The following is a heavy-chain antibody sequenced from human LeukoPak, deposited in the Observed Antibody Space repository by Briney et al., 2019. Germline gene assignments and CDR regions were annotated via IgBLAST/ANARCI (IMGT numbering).Heavy chain of an antibody. Sequence: SVKVSCKASGGTLTSYAISWVRHAPGQGHGWMGGIIPIFGTANYAQKFQGRATITTDESTSTAYMELSSLRSDDTAVYYCARSQGSGYDGMLYWGQGTLVTVSS. J-gene: IGHJ4*02. CDR3: ARSQGSGYDGMLY. CDR1: GGTLTSYA. V-gene: IGHV1-69*05. D-gene: IGHD5-12*01. CDR2: IIPIFGTA.